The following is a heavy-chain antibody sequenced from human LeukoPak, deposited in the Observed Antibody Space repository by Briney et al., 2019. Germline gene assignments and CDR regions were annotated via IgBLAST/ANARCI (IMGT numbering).Heavy chain of an antibody. CDR1: GFTFSDYY. Sequence: PGGSLRLSCAASGFTFSDYYMSWIRQAPGKGLEWASVIYSGGSTYYADSVKGRFTISRDNSKNTLYLQMNSLRAEDTAVYYCAKSSRGAAAGMLDYWGQGTLVTVSS. CDR3: AKSSRGAAAGMLDY. J-gene: IGHJ4*02. CDR2: IYSGGST. D-gene: IGHD6-13*01. V-gene: IGHV3-53*01.